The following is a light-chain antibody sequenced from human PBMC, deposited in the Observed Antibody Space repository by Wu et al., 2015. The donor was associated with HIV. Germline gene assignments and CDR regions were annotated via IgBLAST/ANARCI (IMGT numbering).Light chain of an antibody. V-gene: IGKV3-15*01. CDR2: GAS. CDR1: QSVSSN. CDR3: QQYNNWPGT. Sequence: EIVMTQSPGTLSVSPGERATLSCRASQSVSSNLAWYQQNPGQAPRLLIYGASTRATDIPARFSGSGSGTEFTLTISSMQSEDFAVYYCQQYNNWPGTFGQGTKVEIK. J-gene: IGKJ1*01.